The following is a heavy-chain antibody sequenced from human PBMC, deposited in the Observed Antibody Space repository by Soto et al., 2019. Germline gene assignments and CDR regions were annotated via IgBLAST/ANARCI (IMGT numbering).Heavy chain of an antibody. CDR2: ISAYNGNT. Sequence: QVQLVQSGAEVKKPGASVKVSCKASGYTFTSYGISWVRQAPGQGLEWMGWISAYNGNTNYAQKLQGRVTMTTDTXTXTXXMELRSLRSDDTAVYYCARDLSPLYCSGGSCYPDCWGQGTLVTVSS. CDR1: GYTFTSYG. D-gene: IGHD2-15*01. CDR3: ARDLSPLYCSGGSCYPDC. J-gene: IGHJ4*02. V-gene: IGHV1-18*01.